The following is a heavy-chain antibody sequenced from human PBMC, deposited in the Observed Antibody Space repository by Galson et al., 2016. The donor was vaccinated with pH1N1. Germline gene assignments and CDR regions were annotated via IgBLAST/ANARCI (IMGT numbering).Heavy chain of an antibody. D-gene: IGHD3-10*01. Sequence: SLRLSCAASGFTFSSYWMHWVRQAPGKGLEWVANIKQDGSETYYVDSVKGRFTISRDNAKNSLYLQMNSLRAEDTALYYCVKARGKAGGYWGQGTLVTVSS. CDR2: IKQDGSET. J-gene: IGHJ4*02. V-gene: IGHV3-7*03. CDR1: GFTFSSYW. CDR3: VKARGKAGGY.